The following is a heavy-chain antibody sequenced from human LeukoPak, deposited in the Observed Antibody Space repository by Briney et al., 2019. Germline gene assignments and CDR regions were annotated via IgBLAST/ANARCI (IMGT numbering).Heavy chain of an antibody. CDR2: IYYSGST. CDR3: ARFRSGEYYFDY. Sequence: PSETLSLTCTVSGGSISSYYWSWIRQAPGKGLEWIGYIYYSGSTNYNPSLKSRVTISVDTSKNQFSLKLSSVTAADTAVYYCARFRSGEYYFDYWGQGTLVTVSS. CDR1: GGSISSYY. D-gene: IGHD3-10*01. V-gene: IGHV4-59*01. J-gene: IGHJ4*02.